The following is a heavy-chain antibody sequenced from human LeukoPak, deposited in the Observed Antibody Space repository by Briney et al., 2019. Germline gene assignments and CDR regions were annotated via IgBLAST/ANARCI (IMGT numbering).Heavy chain of an antibody. V-gene: IGHV3-30*03. CDR1: GFTFSSYG. CDR3: ARGPPVTSDAFDI. D-gene: IGHD4-17*01. CDR2: ISFEGSNK. J-gene: IGHJ3*02. Sequence: GGSLRLSCAASGFTFSSYGMHWVRQAPGKGLEWVATISFEGSNKYYADSVKGRFTISRDNSKNTLYLQMNSLRAEDTAVYYCARGPPVTSDAFDIWGQGTMVTVSS.